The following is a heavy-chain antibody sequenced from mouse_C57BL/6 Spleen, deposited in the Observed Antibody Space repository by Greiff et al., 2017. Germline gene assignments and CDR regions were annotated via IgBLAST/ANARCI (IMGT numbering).Heavy chain of an antibody. J-gene: IGHJ3*01. CDR1: GYSFTDYN. CDR2: INPNYGTT. CDR3: ARGEYDYDNVLAWFAY. D-gene: IGHD2-4*01. V-gene: IGHV1-39*01. Sequence: VHVKQSGPELVKPGASVKISCKASGYSFTDYNMNWVKQSHGKSLEWIGVINPNYGTTSYNQKFKGKATLTVDQSSSTAYMQLNSLTSEDSAVYYCARGEYDYDNVLAWFAYWGQGTLVTVSA.